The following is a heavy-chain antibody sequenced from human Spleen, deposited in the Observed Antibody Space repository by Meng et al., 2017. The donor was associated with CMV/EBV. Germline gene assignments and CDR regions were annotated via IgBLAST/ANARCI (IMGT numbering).Heavy chain of an antibody. D-gene: IGHD2-15*01. CDR1: GFTFSSYA. Sequence: GESLKISCAASGFTFSSYAMSWVRQAPGKGLEWVSAINNGDGSTYYADSVKGRFTISRDNSKNTLFLQMNSLRAEDTAVYYCAKDLGMVVAAIRLYSYYGMDVWGQGTTVTVSS. CDR3: AKDLGMVVAAIRLYSYYGMDV. CDR2: INNGDGST. J-gene: IGHJ6*02. V-gene: IGHV3-23*01.